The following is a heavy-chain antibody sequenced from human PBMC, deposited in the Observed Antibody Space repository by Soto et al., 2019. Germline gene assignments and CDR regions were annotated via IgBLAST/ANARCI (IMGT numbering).Heavy chain of an antibody. V-gene: IGHV4-31*03. Sequence: SETLSLTCTVSGGSISSGGYYWSWIRQHPGKGLEWIGYIYYSGSTYYNPSLKSRVTISVDTSKNQFSLKLSSVTAADTAVYYCARRKRESGSGSYGYWGQGTLVTVSS. CDR2: IYYSGST. D-gene: IGHD3-10*01. CDR1: GGSISSGGYY. CDR3: ARRKRESGSGSYGY. J-gene: IGHJ4*02.